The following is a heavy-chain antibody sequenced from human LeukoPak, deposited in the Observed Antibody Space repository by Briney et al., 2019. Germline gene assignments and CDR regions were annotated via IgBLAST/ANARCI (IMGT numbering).Heavy chain of an antibody. J-gene: IGHJ4*02. CDR1: GFTFSSHG. CDR2: ISGSGGST. V-gene: IGHV3-23*01. D-gene: IGHD3-10*01. CDR3: AKDRLSYGSGSYYLFDY. Sequence: GGSLRLSCAASGFTFSSHGMSWVRQAPGKGLEWVSAISGSGGSTYYADSVKGRFTISRDNSKNTLYLQMNSLRAEDTAVYYCAKDRLSYGSGSYYLFDYWGQGTLVTVSS.